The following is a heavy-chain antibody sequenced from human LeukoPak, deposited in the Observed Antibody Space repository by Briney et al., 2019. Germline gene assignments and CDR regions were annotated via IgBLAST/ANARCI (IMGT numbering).Heavy chain of an antibody. V-gene: IGHV4-31*03. Sequence: SQTLSLTCTVSADSLSSGGHYWAWIRQLPGKGLESIGFIHHSGSSRHSPSLKDRVAISVDASRKQFALRLSSVTAADTAIYYCARGGNRFGGFYFDYWGQGIQVIVSS. CDR2: IHHSGSS. J-gene: IGHJ4*02. CDR1: ADSLSSGGHY. D-gene: IGHD3-10*01. CDR3: ARGGNRFGGFYFDY.